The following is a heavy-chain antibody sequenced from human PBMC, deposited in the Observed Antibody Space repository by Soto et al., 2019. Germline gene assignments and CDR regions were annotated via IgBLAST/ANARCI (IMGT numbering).Heavy chain of an antibody. CDR1: GFNFSPYA. V-gene: IGHV3-23*01. Sequence: EVQLSESGGGLVQPGGSLTLSCAASGFNFSPYAMSWVRQAPGRGLEWVSGIGGGNDISRHYKDSVERRFTISRDNSKNLLYLDMNNLRVEDTGVYYCTKVPARTPRAFFDHWGQGIMVTVSS. CDR3: TKVPARTPRAFFDH. CDR2: IGGGNDISR. J-gene: IGHJ5*02.